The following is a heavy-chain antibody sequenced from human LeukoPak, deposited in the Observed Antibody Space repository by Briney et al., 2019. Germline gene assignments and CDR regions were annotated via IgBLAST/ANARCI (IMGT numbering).Heavy chain of an antibody. V-gene: IGHV1-8*01. J-gene: IGHJ6*03. Sequence: ASVKVSCKASGYTFTSYDINWVRQATGQGLEWMGWMNPNSGNTGYAQKFQGRVTMTRNTSISTAYMDLSSLRSEDTAVYYCARADYYGSGSYSYYYYYYMDVWGKGTTVTISS. CDR3: ARADYYGSGSYSYYYYYYMDV. CDR2: MNPNSGNT. CDR1: GYTFTSYD. D-gene: IGHD3-10*01.